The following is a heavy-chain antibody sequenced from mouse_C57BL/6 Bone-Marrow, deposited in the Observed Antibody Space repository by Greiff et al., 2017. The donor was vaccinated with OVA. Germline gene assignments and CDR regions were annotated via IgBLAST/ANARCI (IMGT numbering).Heavy chain of an antibody. CDR2: ISSGSSTI. CDR3: AREYYGTPFFYSAMDY. J-gene: IGHJ4*01. Sequence: EVKLVESGGGLVKPGGSLKLSCAASGFTFSDYGMHWVRQAPEQGLEWVAYISSGSSTIYYADTVKGRFTISRDNATNTLFLQMTSLRSEDTAMYSCAREYYGTPFFYSAMDYWGQGTSVTVSS. V-gene: IGHV5-17*01. D-gene: IGHD1-1*01. CDR1: GFTFSDYG.